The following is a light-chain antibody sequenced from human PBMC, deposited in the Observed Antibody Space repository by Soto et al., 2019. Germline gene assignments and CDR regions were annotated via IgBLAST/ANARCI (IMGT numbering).Light chain of an antibody. V-gene: IGLV1-40*01. CDR1: SSNIGAGYD. CDR3: QSYDSSLSGSSYV. Sequence: QSVLTQPPSVSGGPGQRVTSSCTGSSSNIGAGYDVHWYQQLPGTAPKLLIYGNSNRPSGVPDRFSGSKSGTSASLAITGLQAEDEADYYCQSYDSSLSGSSYVFGTGTKVTV. CDR2: GNS. J-gene: IGLJ1*01.